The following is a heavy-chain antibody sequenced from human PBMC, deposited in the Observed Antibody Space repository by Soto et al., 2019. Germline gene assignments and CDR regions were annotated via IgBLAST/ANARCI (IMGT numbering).Heavy chain of an antibody. CDR3: ARDLQYYYDSSGYYLTGELDY. D-gene: IGHD3-22*01. CDR1: GFTFSSYS. V-gene: IGHV3-21*01. J-gene: IGHJ4*02. CDR2: ISSSSSYI. Sequence: GGSLRHSCAASGFTFSSYSMNWVRQAPGKGLECVSSISSSSSYIYYADSVKGRFTISRDNAKNSLYLQMNSLRAEDTAVYYCARDLQYYYDSSGYYLTGELDYWGQGTLVTV.